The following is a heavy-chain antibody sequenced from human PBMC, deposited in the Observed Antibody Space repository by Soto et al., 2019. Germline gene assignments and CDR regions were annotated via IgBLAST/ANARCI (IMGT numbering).Heavy chain of an antibody. CDR2: ISGSGGST. V-gene: IGHV3-23*01. CDR1: GFTFSSYA. D-gene: IGHD2-15*01. CDR3: AKAGRVEDIVVVVAATPPYYMDV. Sequence: GGSLRLSCAASGFTFSSYAMSWVRQAPGKGLEWVSAISGSGGSTYYADSVKGRFTISRDNSKNTLYLQMNSLRAEDTAVYYCAKAGRVEDIVVVVAATPPYYMDVWGKGTTVTVSS. J-gene: IGHJ6*03.